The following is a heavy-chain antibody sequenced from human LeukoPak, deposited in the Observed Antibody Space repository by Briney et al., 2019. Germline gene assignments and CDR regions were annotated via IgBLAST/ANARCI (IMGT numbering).Heavy chain of an antibody. J-gene: IGHJ4*02. D-gene: IGHD3-16*01. Sequence: KPSETLSLTCAVYGGSFSGYYWSWIRQPPGKGLEWIGEINHSRSTNYNPSLKSRVTISVDTSKNQVSLKLSSVTAADTAVYYCARTRGMSYWGQGTLVTVSS. CDR3: ARTRGMSY. V-gene: IGHV4-34*01. CDR1: GGSFSGYY. CDR2: INHSRST.